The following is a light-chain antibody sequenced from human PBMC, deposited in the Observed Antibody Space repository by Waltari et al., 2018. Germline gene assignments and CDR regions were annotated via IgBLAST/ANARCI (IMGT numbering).Light chain of an antibody. CDR2: KTT. V-gene: IGKV3-20*01. CDR1: QTVENNY. Sequence: ILTQPPGTLSLSPGEGATLFCRARQTVENNYFAWYQQKPGQSPKLLIDKTTNRATGVPDTFSGSRSWTDYSLNIDMLEPGDSAVYFCQQFGGTPMYTFGQGTKLEI. J-gene: IGKJ2*01. CDR3: QQFGGTPMYT.